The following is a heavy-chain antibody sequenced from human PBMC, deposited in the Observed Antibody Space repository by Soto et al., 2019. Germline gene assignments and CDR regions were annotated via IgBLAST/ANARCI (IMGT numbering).Heavy chain of an antibody. V-gene: IGHV1-58*01. D-gene: IGHD3-22*01. Sequence: ASVKVSCKASGFTFTSSAVQWVRQARGQRLEWIGWIVVGSGNTNYAQKFQERVTITRDMSTSTAYMELSSLRSEDTAVYYCAAECYYDSSGYYWGQGTLVTVSS. CDR3: AAECYYDSSGYY. CDR2: IVVGSGNT. CDR1: GFTFTSSA. J-gene: IGHJ4*02.